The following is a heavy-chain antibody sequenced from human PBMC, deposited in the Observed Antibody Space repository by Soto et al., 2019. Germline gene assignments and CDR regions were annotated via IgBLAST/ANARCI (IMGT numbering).Heavy chain of an antibody. J-gene: IGHJ6*04. Sequence: GWSLRLSCAASGFTFSSYAMSLVRQAPGKGLEWVSAISGSGGSTYYADSVKGRFTISRDNSKNTLYLQMNSLRAEDTAVYYCAKDRPSYSYYYGMEVWGEGTTVTVSS. CDR2: ISGSGGST. V-gene: IGHV3-23*01. CDR1: GFTFSSYA. D-gene: IGHD4-4*01. CDR3: AKDRPSYSYYYGMEV.